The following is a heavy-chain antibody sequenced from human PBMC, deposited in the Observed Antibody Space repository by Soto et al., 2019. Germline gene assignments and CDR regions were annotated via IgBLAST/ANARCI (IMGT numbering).Heavy chain of an antibody. CDR3: ARDTPTRGYSYGYGPDAFDI. CDR1: GGTFSSYA. V-gene: IGHV1-69*13. Sequence: GASVKVSCKASGGTFSSYAISWVRQAPGQGLEWMGGIIPIFGTANYAQKFQGRVTITADESTSTAYMELSSLRSEDTAVYYCARDTPTRGYSYGYGPDAFDIWGQGTMVTVSS. CDR2: IIPIFGTA. D-gene: IGHD5-18*01. J-gene: IGHJ3*02.